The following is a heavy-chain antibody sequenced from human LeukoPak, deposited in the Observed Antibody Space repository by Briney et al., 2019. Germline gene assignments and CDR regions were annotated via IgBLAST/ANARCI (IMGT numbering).Heavy chain of an antibody. CDR1: GFTYNSAW. CDR2: IKSKTDGGTT. CDR3: TTDLGS. V-gene: IGHV3-15*01. Sequence: GGSLRLSCAASGFTYNSAWMTCVRQAPGKGLEWVARIKSKTDGGTTDYAAPVKGRFTISRDDPKNTLYLQMNSLTTEDTAVYYCTTDLGSWGQGTLVTVSS. J-gene: IGHJ5*02.